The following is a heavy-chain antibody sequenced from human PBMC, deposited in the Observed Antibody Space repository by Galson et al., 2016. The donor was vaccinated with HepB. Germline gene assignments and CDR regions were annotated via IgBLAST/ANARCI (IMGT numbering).Heavy chain of an antibody. V-gene: IGHV4-39*01. J-gene: IGHJ4*02. CDR2: IYHSGNT. D-gene: IGHD3-9*01. CDR3: ASHDDSDWDY. Sequence: SGGSIRGSIYYWGWIRQPPGKGLEWIGSIYHSGNTYYSPSLSPSLKSRVTISVDTSKNQFSLKLRSVTAADTAVYYCASHDDSDWDYWGQGTLVTVSP. CDR1: GGSIRGSIYY.